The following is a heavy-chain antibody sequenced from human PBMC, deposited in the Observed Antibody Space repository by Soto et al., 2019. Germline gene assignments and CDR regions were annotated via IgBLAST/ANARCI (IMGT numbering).Heavy chain of an antibody. J-gene: IGHJ4*02. D-gene: IGHD3-22*01. CDR3: ARQIYDSDTGPNFQYYFDS. CDR2: IDPSDSQT. V-gene: IGHV5-10-1*01. Sequence: GESLKISCNGSGYSFAGYWITWVRQNPGKGLEWMGRIDPSDSQTYYSPSFRGHVTISATKSITTVFLQWSSLRASDTAMYYCARQIYDSDTGPNFQYYFDSWGQGTPVTVSS. CDR1: GYSFAGYW.